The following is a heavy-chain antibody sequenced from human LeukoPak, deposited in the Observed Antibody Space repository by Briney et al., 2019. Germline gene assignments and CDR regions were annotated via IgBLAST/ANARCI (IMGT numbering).Heavy chain of an antibody. J-gene: IGHJ3*02. CDR1: GGSISSYY. CDR2: IYYSGST. CDR3: AGIAARFAFDI. V-gene: IGHV4-59*08. Sequence: SETLSLTCTVSGGSISSYYWSWIRQPPGKGLEWIGYIYYSGSTNYNPSLKSRVTISADTSKNQFSLKLSSVTAADTAVYYCAGIAARFAFDIWGQGTMVTVSS. D-gene: IGHD6-6*01.